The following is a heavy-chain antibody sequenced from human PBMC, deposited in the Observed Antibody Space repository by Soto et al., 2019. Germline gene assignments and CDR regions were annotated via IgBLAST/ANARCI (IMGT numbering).Heavy chain of an antibody. V-gene: IGHV3-33*01. D-gene: IGHD3-16*02. CDR1: GFTFSSYG. CDR3: AIVVWGSYRSSYGMDV. Sequence: SLRLSCAASGFTFSSYGMHWVRQAPGKGLEWVAVIWYDGSNKYYADSVKGRFTISRDNSKNTLYLQMNSLRAEDTAVYYCAIVVWGSYRSSYGMDVWGQGTTVTVSS. CDR2: IWYDGSNK. J-gene: IGHJ6*02.